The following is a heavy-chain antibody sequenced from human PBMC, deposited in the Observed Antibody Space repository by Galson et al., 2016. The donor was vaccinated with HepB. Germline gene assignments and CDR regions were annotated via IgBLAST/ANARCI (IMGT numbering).Heavy chain of an antibody. V-gene: IGHV3-30*04. CDR2: ISYEGSNR. D-gene: IGHD2-15*01. CDR1: GFKFSTYA. Sequence: SLRLSCATRGFKFSTYAMHWVRQAPGKGPEWMAVISYEGSNRYYADSVQGRFTISRDNSKNTVYLQMNTLRPDDTAVFYCARARASGGTFYLFDFWGQGTLVTVSS. CDR3: ARARASGGTFYLFDF. J-gene: IGHJ4*02.